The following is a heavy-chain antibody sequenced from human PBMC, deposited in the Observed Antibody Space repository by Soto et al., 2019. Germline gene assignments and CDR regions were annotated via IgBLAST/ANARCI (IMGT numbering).Heavy chain of an antibody. CDR1: GYTFTGYY. V-gene: IGHV1-2*02. CDR3: ARGISLAGPEGAYGMDV. D-gene: IGHD6-19*01. CDR2: INPNSGGT. Sequence: ASVKVSCTASGYTFTGYYMHWVRHAPGEGLEWMGLINPNSGGTNYAQKFPGRVTMTRDTSISTAYMELSRLRSDETAVYYYARGISLAGPEGAYGMDVWGQGATVTVSS. J-gene: IGHJ6*02.